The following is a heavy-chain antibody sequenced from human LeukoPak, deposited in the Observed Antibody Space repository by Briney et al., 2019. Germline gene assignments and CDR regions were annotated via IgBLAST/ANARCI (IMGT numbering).Heavy chain of an antibody. CDR3: AKDGVVVTGSLPEYFQH. CDR2: ISASGGST. CDR1: GFTFSSYA. V-gene: IGHV3-23*01. D-gene: IGHD2-21*02. Sequence: EGSLRLSCAASGFTFSSYAMSWVRQAPGKGLEWVSAISASGGSTYYADSVKGRFTISRDNSKNTLYVQMNSLRAEDTAVYYCAKDGVVVTGSLPEYFQHWGQGTLVTVSS. J-gene: IGHJ1*01.